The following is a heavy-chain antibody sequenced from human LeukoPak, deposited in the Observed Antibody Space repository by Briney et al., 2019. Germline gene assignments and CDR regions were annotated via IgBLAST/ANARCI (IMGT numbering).Heavy chain of an antibody. D-gene: IGHD2-2*02. J-gene: IGHJ4*02. V-gene: IGHV3-23*01. CDR1: GFTFSSYA. Sequence: SGGSLRLSCAASGFTFSSYAMSWVRQAPGKRLEWVSTISGSGGSTYYADSVKGRFTISRDNSRNTLYLQMNSLRAEDTAVYYCATKPPHCSTTTCYINYWGQGTLVTVPS. CDR3: ATKPPHCSTTTCYINY. CDR2: ISGSGGST.